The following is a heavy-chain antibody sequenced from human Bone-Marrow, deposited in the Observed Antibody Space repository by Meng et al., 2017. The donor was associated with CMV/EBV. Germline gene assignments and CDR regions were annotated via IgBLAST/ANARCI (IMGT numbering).Heavy chain of an antibody. CDR1: GGSISSSSYY. V-gene: IGHV4-61*01. CDR2: IYYSGST. Sequence: GSLRLSCTVSGGSISSSSYYWSWIRQPPGKGLEWIGYIYYSGSTNYNPSLKSRVTISVDTSKNQFSLKLSSVTAADTAVYYCARDRQRIEYYDFWSGYHPSWFDPWGQGTLVTVSS. D-gene: IGHD3-3*01. J-gene: IGHJ5*02. CDR3: ARDRQRIEYYDFWSGYHPSWFDP.